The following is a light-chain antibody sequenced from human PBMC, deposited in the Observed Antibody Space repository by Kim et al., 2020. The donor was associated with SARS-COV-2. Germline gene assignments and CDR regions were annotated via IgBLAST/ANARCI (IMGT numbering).Light chain of an antibody. Sequence: LSPGERAHLPCRASQSGNSNYLTWYQQKPGQSPRLLIYGASSRATGIPDRFSGSGSGTDFTLTINRLEPEDFAVYYCQQYAGSLTFGGGTKVDIK. J-gene: IGKJ4*01. CDR2: GAS. CDR1: QSGNSNY. V-gene: IGKV3-20*01. CDR3: QQYAGSLT.